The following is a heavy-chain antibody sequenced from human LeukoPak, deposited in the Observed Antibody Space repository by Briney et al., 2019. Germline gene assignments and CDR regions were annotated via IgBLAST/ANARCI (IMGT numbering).Heavy chain of an antibody. CDR2: ISWNSGSI. CDR1: GFTFDDYA. CDR3: AKASLSGYDSNIDY. Sequence: GRSLRLSCAASGFTFDDYAMHWVRQAPGKDLEWVSGISWNSGSIGYADSVKGRFTISRDNAKNSLYLQMNSLRAEDTALYYCAKASLSGYDSNIDYWGQGTLVTVSS. D-gene: IGHD5-12*01. J-gene: IGHJ4*02. V-gene: IGHV3-9*01.